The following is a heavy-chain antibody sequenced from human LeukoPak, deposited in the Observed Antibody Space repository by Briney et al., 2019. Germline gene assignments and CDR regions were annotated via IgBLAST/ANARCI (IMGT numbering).Heavy chain of an antibody. CDR2: IYYSGST. CDR3: AREGFHYDILTGYYRVRAFDI. Sequence: PSQTLSLTCTVSGGSISSGDYYWSWIRQPPGKGLEWIGYIYYSGSTYYNPSLKSRVTISVDTCKNQFSLKLSSVTAADTAVYYCAREGFHYDILTGYYRVRAFDIWGQGTMVTVSS. V-gene: IGHV4-30-4*01. D-gene: IGHD3-9*01. J-gene: IGHJ3*02. CDR1: GGSISSGDYY.